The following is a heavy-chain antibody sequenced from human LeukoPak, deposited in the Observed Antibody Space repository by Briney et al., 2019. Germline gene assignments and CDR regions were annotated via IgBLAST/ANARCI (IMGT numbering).Heavy chain of an antibody. Sequence: GGSLRLSCAASGFTFSNYYMSWIRQAPGKGLEWVSYISSSSTYTNYANSVKGRFTISRDNAKSSLFLQMNSLRAEDTAVYYCASMRDDYQQYFDYWGQGTLVTVSS. J-gene: IGHJ4*02. CDR1: GFTFSNYY. CDR2: ISSSSTYT. V-gene: IGHV3-11*06. D-gene: IGHD5-24*01. CDR3: ASMRDDYQQYFDY.